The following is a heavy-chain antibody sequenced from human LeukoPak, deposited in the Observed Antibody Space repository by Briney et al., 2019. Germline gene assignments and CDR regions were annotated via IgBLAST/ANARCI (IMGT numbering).Heavy chain of an antibody. CDR1: GYTFTSYG. J-gene: IGHJ4*02. D-gene: IGHD2-21*01. V-gene: IGHV1-18*01. CDR3: ARTDSPLVKYYFDY. Sequence: ASVKVSCKASGYTFTSYGISWVRHAPGQGLEWMGWISAYNGNTNYAQKLQGRVTMTTDTSTSTAYMELRSLRSDDTAVYYCARTDSPLVKYYFDYWGQGPLVTVSS. CDR2: ISAYNGNT.